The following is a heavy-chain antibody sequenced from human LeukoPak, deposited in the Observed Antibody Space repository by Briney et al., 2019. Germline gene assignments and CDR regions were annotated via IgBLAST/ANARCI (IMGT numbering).Heavy chain of an antibody. CDR2: ISGSGGST. Sequence: GSLRLSCGASGFTFSSYAMSRVRQAPGKGLEWVSAISGSGGSTYYADSVKGRFTISRDNSKNTLYLQMNSLRAEDTAVYYCARGGSYLSAFDIWGQGTMVTVSS. D-gene: IGHD1-26*01. V-gene: IGHV3-23*01. J-gene: IGHJ3*02. CDR1: GFTFSSYA. CDR3: ARGGSYLSAFDI.